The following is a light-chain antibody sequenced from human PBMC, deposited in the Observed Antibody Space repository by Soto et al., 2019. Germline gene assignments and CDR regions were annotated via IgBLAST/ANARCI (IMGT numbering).Light chain of an antibody. CDR2: SNN. CDR3: AVWDDSLSGYV. J-gene: IGLJ1*01. CDR1: SSNIGSNT. Sequence: QSVLTQPPSASGTAGQRVTISCSGSSSNIGSNTVNCFQHLPGTAPKLLVYSNNQRPSGVRDRFSGSKSGTSASLAISGLQSEDEADYYCAVWDDSLSGYVFGTGTKVTVL. V-gene: IGLV1-44*01.